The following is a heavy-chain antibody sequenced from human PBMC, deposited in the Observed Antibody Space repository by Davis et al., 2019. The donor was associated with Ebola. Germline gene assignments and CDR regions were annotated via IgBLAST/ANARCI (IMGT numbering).Heavy chain of an antibody. V-gene: IGHV1-2*06. CDR1: GYTFTGYY. CDR3: AKEMYATGHASDI. D-gene: IGHD1-14*01. Sequence: ASVKVSCKASGYTFTGYYMHWVRQAPGQGLEWMGRVNCRSGVTDLAQNFQGRVTMTRDTSINTAYMEMRSLTSDDTALYYCAKEMYATGHASDIWGQGTMVTVSS. CDR2: VNCRSGVT. J-gene: IGHJ3*02.